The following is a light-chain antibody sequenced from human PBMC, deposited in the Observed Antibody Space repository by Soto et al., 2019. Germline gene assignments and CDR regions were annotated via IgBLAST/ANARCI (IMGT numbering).Light chain of an antibody. V-gene: IGKV3-11*01. CDR2: GAS. Sequence: EIVLTQSPATLSLSPGERATLSCRASQSVNDYLAWYQQKPGQAPRLLIYGASNRATGIPVRFSGSGSGTAFSLTISSLEPEDFAVDYCQHRGRWPRTFGQGTKLEIK. J-gene: IGKJ2*01. CDR1: QSVNDY. CDR3: QHRGRWPRT.